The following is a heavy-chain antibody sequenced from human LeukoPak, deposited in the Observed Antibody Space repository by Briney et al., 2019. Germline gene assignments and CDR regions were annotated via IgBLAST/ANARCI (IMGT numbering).Heavy chain of an antibody. CDR1: GFTFSHYW. CDR2: INLDGSKK. J-gene: IGHJ4*02. CDR3: ARGSLQLWQRWYFDS. V-gene: IGHV3-7*01. D-gene: IGHD5-18*01. Sequence: GGSLRLSCATSGFTFSHYWMSWVRQAPGKGLEWVANINLDGSKKYYVDSVKGRFTISRDNAQNSLYLQMNSLRDEDTAVYYCARGSLQLWQRWYFDSWGQGTLVTVSS.